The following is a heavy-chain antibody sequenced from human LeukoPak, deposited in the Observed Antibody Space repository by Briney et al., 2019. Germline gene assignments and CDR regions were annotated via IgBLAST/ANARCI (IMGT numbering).Heavy chain of an antibody. J-gene: IGHJ4*02. CDR2: IFFAGST. V-gene: IGHV4-4*09. CDR1: GGSIRSYY. CDR3: ARGRAAGYFDY. Sequence: PSETLSLTCSVSGGSIRSYYWSWIRQPPGKGLEWTGYIFFAGSTTYNPSLKSRVTISIDTSKNQLSLKLNSVTAADTAVYYCARGRAAGYFDYWGQGTLVTVSS. D-gene: IGHD6-13*01.